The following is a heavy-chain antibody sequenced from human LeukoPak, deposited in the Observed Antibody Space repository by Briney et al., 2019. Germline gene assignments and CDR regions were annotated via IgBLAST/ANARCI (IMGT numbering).Heavy chain of an antibody. V-gene: IGHV3-21*04. CDR2: ISSDGDYI. Sequence: TGGSLRLSCAASGFTFNSYSLSWVRQAPGKGLEWVSSISSDGDYIYYADSLKGRFTISRDNAKNSLYLQMNSLRAEDTAVYYCLYYYYGMDVWGQGTTVTVSS. J-gene: IGHJ6*02. CDR1: GFTFNSYS. CDR3: LYYYYGMDV.